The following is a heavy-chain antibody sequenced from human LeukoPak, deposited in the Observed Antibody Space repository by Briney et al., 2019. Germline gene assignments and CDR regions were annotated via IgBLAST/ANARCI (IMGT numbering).Heavy chain of an antibody. CDR1: GASISSGSYY. CDR2: IYASGKT. V-gene: IGHV4-61*02. Sequence: SSETLSLTCTVSGASISSGSYYWSWIRQPAGEGLEWIGRIYASGKTNYNPSLKSRVTISVDTSNNQFSLKLNSVTAADTAVYYCAREVQNWNYYGPRYYYYMDVWGKGTTVTVSS. J-gene: IGHJ6*03. D-gene: IGHD1-7*01. CDR3: AREVQNWNYYGPRYYYYMDV.